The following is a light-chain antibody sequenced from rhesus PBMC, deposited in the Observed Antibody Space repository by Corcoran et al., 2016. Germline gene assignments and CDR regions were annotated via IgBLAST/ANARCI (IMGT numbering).Light chain of an antibody. CDR2: DAS. CDR3: QQHNSYPPT. J-gene: IGKJ3*01. V-gene: IGKV1-25*01. CDR1: QGISKY. Sequence: DIQMTQSPSSLSASVGDTVTITCQASQGISKYLAWYQQKPGKAPKLLIYDASTLQSGVPSRFSCSGSGTGFTLTISSLQPEDFATDYCQQHNSYPPTFGPGTKLDIK.